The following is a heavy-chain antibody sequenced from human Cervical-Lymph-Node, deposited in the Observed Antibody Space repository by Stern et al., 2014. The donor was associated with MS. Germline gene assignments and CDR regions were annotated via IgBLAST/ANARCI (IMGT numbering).Heavy chain of an antibody. CDR2: INPHPGDT. V-gene: IGHV1-2*02. J-gene: IGHJ4*02. D-gene: IGHD2-15*01. CDR3: TRGRGTLLYLH. CDR1: GYNFINYY. Sequence: VQLVESEAALRKPGASVEVSCAASGYNFINYYIHWVRQAPGQGLEWLGWINPHPGDTRYAQKFLGRVAMTRDTSINTAYLELNSLTSDDTAFYYCTRGRGTLLYLHWGQGTLITVSS.